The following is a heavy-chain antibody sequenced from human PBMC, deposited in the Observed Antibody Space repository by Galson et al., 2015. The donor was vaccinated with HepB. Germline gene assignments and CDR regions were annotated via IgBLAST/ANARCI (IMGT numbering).Heavy chain of an antibody. J-gene: IGHJ4*02. V-gene: IGHV4-4*08. CDR1: GGSITNYY. D-gene: IGHD5-24*01. Sequence: LSLTCTVSGGSITNYYWHWIRLPPGKRLEWIGYIHSSGSTNYNPSLKSRVTISLDTSKNQFSLRLTSVTATDTAVYFCAGGAGWLVDSWGQGTLVTASS. CDR3: AGGAGWLVDS. CDR2: IHSSGST.